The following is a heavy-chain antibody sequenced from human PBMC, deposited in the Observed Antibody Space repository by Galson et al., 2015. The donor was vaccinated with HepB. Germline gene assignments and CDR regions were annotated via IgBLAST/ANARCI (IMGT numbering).Heavy chain of an antibody. V-gene: IGHV1-3*01. J-gene: IGHJ6*02. CDR3: AREEGSSWEEAFYYYYGMDV. D-gene: IGHD6-13*01. Sequence: SVKVSCKASGYTFTSYAMHWVRQAPGQRLEWMGWIDAGNGNTKYSQKFQGRVTITRDTSASTAYMELSSLRSEDTAVYYCAREEGSSWEEAFYYYYGMDVWGQGTTVTVSS. CDR2: IDAGNGNT. CDR1: GYTFTSYA.